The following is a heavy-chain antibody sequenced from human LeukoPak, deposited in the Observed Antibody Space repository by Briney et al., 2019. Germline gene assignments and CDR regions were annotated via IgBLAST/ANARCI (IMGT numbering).Heavy chain of an antibody. D-gene: IGHD2-15*01. CDR2: ISYDGSNK. J-gene: IGHJ6*02. CDR1: GVTFSSYG. CDR3: AKDFVAWREVSFDGGDYYYYGMDV. V-gene: IGHV3-30*18. Sequence: GGSLRLSCAASGVTFSSYGMHWVRQAPGKGLEWVAVISYDGSNKYYADSVKGRFTISRDNSKNTLYLQMNSLRAEDTAVYYCAKDFVAWREVSFDGGDYYYYGMDVWGQGTTVTVSS.